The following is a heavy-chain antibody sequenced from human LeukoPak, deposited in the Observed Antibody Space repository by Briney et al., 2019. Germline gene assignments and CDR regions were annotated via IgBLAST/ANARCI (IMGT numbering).Heavy chain of an antibody. V-gene: IGHV3-23*01. D-gene: IGHD4-17*01. CDR2: ISGSGGST. Sequence: GGSLRLSCAASGFTFSSYAMSWVRQAPGKGLEWVSAISGSGGSTYYADSVKGRFTISRDNSKNTPYLQMNSLRAEDTAVYYCAKLDSGPGYGDYGAFDIWGQGTMVTVSS. CDR1: GFTFSSYA. CDR3: AKLDSGPGYGDYGAFDI. J-gene: IGHJ3*02.